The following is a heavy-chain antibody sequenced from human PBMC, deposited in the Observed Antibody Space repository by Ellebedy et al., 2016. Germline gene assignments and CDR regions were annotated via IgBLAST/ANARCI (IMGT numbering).Heavy chain of an antibody. CDR3: AKDSRGYSYGDFDY. CDR2: ISWNSGSI. V-gene: IGHV3-9*01. J-gene: IGHJ4*02. CDR1: GFTFDDYA. Sequence: GGSLRLSXAASGFTFDDYAMHWVRQAPGKGLEWVSGISWNSGSIGYADSVKGRFTISRDNAKNSLYLQMNSLRAVDTALYYCAKDSRGYSYGDFDYWGQGTLVTVSS. D-gene: IGHD5-18*01.